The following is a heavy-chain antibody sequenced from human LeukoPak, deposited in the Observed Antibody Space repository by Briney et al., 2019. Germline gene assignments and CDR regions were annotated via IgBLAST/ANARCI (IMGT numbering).Heavy chain of an antibody. Sequence: SETLSLTCAVYGGSFSGYYWSWIRQPPGKGLEWIGEINHSGSTNYNPSLKSRVTISVDTSKNQFSLKLSSVTAADTAVYYCARGPRSSGYTYYYYYMDVWGKGTTVTVSS. J-gene: IGHJ6*03. V-gene: IGHV4-34*01. D-gene: IGHD5-12*01. CDR3: ARGPRSSGYTYYYYYMDV. CDR1: GGSFSGYY. CDR2: INHSGST.